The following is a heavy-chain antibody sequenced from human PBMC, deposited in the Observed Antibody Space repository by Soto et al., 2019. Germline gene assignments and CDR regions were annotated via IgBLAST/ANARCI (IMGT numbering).Heavy chain of an antibody. CDR2: ISSNVGST. CDR1: GFTFSSYA. V-gene: IGHV3-64*01. D-gene: IGHD3-22*01. Sequence: EVQLVESGGGLVQPGGSLRLSCAASGFTFSSYAMHWVRQAPGKGLEYVSAISSNVGSTYYANSVKGRFTISRDNSKNTLYLQMGSLRAEDMAVYYCARFSGYYSDYWGQGTLVTVSS. CDR3: ARFSGYYSDY. J-gene: IGHJ4*02.